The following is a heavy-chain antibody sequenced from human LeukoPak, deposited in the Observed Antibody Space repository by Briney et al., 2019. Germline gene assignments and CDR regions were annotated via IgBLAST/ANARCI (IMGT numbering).Heavy chain of an antibody. CDR1: GGSISSGSYY. J-gene: IGHJ4*02. Sequence: NASETLSLTCTVSGGSISSGSYYWSWIRQPAGKGLEWIGRIYTSGSTNYNPSLKSRVTISVDTSKNQFSLKLSSVTAADTAVYYCARALTNGGFGELLSYFDYWGQGTLVTVSS. V-gene: IGHV4-61*02. CDR3: ARALTNGGFGELLSYFDY. CDR2: IYTSGST. D-gene: IGHD3-10*01.